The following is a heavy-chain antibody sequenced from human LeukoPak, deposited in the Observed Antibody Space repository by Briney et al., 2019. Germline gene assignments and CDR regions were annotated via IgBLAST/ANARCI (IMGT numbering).Heavy chain of an antibody. J-gene: IGHJ3*02. D-gene: IGHD1-26*01. V-gene: IGHV3-9*03. CDR1: GFTFDDYA. CDR2: ISWNSGSI. CDR3: ARVVLSGSYRGAFDI. Sequence: GRSLRLSCAASGFTFDDYAMHWVRQAPGKGLEWVSGISWNSGSIVYADSVKGRFTISRDNAKNSLYLQMNSLRAEDMALYYCARVVLSGSYRGAFDIWGQGTMVTVSS.